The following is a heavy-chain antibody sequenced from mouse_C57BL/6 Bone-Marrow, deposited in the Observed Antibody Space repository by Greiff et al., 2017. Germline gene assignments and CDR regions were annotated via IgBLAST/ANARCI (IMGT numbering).Heavy chain of an antibody. D-gene: IGHD1-1*02. J-gene: IGHJ2*01. V-gene: IGHV7-3*01. CDR3: ARSVANGPYFDY. CDR2: IRNKANGYTT. CDR1: GFTFTDYY. Sequence: EVKLVESGGGLVQPGGSLSLSCAASGFTFTDYYMSWVRQPPGQALEWLGFIRNKANGYTTDDSASVKGRFTISRDNSQSILYLQMNALRAEDSATYYCARSVANGPYFDYWGQGTTLTVSS.